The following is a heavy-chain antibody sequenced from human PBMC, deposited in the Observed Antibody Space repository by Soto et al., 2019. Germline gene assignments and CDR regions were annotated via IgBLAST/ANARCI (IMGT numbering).Heavy chain of an antibody. V-gene: IGHV1-8*01. D-gene: IGHD5-12*01. J-gene: IGHJ4*02. Sequence: ASVKVSCKASGYPFTTYDISWVRQAAGQGLEWMGWINLNSGHTDYAQRFQGRVTMTRNTSLSTAYMELTSLSSEDTAVYYCARGAYIGYDYWGQGTLVTVSS. CDR2: INLNSGHT. CDR1: GYPFTTYD. CDR3: ARGAYIGYDY.